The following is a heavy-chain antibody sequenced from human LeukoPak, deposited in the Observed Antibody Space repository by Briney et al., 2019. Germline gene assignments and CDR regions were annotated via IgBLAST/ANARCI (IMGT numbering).Heavy chain of an antibody. CDR3: SLEGSSWYRYFQH. Sequence: GGSLRLSCAASGLTVSSYWMSWVRQAPGKGLEWVANIKQDGSEKYYVDSVKGRFTISRDNAKNSLYLQMNSLRAEETAVYYSSLEGSSWYRYFQHWGQGALVTVSS. D-gene: IGHD6-13*01. V-gene: IGHV3-7*05. J-gene: IGHJ1*01. CDR1: GLTVSSYW. CDR2: IKQDGSEK.